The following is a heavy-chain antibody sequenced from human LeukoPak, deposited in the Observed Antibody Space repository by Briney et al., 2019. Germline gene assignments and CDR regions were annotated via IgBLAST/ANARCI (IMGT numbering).Heavy chain of an antibody. J-gene: IGHJ4*02. CDR1: AYSISSGYY. D-gene: IGHD2-15*01. CDR3: ARGRLAATPMDY. Sequence: SETLSLTCTVSAYSISSGYYWGWIRQPPGKGLEWIGSLSHSGSTFYNPSLKSRVTISVDTSKNQFSLRLRSVTAADTAVYYCARGRLAATPMDYWGQGMLVTVSS. V-gene: IGHV4-38-2*02. CDR2: LSHSGST.